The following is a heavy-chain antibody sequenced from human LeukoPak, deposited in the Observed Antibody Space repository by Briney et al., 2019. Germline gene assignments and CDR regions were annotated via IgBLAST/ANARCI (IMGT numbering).Heavy chain of an antibody. D-gene: IGHD3-22*01. Sequence: GGSLRLSCSASGFTFSSYAMHWVRQAPGKGLEYVSAISSNGGSTYYADSVKVRFTISRDNSKNTLYLQMSSPRAEDTAVYYCVKDEVAPYYDSSGYYRDGDAFDIWGQGTMVTVSS. V-gene: IGHV3-64D*09. J-gene: IGHJ3*02. CDR3: VKDEVAPYYDSSGYYRDGDAFDI. CDR2: ISSNGGST. CDR1: GFTFSSYA.